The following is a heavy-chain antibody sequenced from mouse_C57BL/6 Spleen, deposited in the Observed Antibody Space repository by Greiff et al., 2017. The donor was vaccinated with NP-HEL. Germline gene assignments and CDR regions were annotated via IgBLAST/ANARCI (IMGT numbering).Heavy chain of an antibody. CDR1: GYTFTSYT. CDR2: LYPGTGDT. CDR3: AVCTIYDGDYGAMDY. V-gene: IGHV1-12*01. D-gene: IGHD2-3*01. J-gene: IGHJ4*01. Sequence: QVQLKQSGAELVRPGASVKMSCKASGYTFTSYTMHWVKPTPRQGLEWIGALYPGTGDTSYNQKFKGQATLTVDKSFSTAYMQLSSLTSEDSAVYFCAVCTIYDGDYGAMDYWGQGTSVTVSS.